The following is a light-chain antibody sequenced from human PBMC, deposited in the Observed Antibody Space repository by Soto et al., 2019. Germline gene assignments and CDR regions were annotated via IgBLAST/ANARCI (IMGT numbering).Light chain of an antibody. CDR2: GAS. V-gene: IGKV3-20*01. Sequence: IVLTQSPGTLSLSPGERATLSCRASQSVRSDYLAWYQQKPGQAPRXHIYGASTRDTGIPDRFTGSGSGTEFTLTISRLEPEDFAVYYCQQYGSSPRTFGQGTKVDIK. CDR1: QSVRSDY. CDR3: QQYGSSPRT. J-gene: IGKJ1*01.